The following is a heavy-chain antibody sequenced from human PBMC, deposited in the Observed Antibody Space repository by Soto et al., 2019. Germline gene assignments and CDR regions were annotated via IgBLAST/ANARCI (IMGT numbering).Heavy chain of an antibody. CDR1: GGSISSGDYY. CDR3: AREPLNYYYYYYMDV. CDR2: INHSGST. J-gene: IGHJ6*03. V-gene: IGHV4-39*07. Sequence: ASETLSLTCTVSGGSISSGDYYWSWIRQPPGKGLEWIGEINHSGSTNYNPSLKSRVTISVDTSKNQFSLKLSSVTAADTAVYYCAREPLNYYYYYYMDVWGKGTTVTVSS.